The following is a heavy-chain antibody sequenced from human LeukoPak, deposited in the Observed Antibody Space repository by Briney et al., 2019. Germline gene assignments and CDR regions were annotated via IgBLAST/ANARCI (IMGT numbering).Heavy chain of an antibody. CDR3: ARGIYCSSTSCYGKFDF. J-gene: IGHJ4*02. CDR1: GGSFSAYY. D-gene: IGHD2-2*01. CDR2: INHSGST. Sequence: SETLSLTCAVYGGSFSAYYWSWIRQPPGKGLEWIGEINHSGSTNYNPSLKSRVTISVDTSKNQFSLKLSSVTAAETAVYYCARGIYCSSTSCYGKFDFWGQGTLVTVSS. V-gene: IGHV4-34*01.